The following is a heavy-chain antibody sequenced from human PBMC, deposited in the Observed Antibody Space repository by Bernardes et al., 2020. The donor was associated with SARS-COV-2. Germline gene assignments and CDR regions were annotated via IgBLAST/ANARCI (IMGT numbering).Heavy chain of an antibody. J-gene: IGHJ3*02. V-gene: IGHV4-31*03. CDR3: ARVLGVYDFWSGYYTADAFDI. CDR1: GGSIRSGGYY. Sequence: SETLSLTCTVSGGSIRSGGYYWSWIRQHPGKGLEWIGYIYYSGSTYYNPSLKSRVTISVDTSKNQFSLKLSSVTAADTAVYYCARVLGVYDFWSGYYTADAFDIWGQGTMVTVSS. D-gene: IGHD3-3*01. CDR2: IYYSGST.